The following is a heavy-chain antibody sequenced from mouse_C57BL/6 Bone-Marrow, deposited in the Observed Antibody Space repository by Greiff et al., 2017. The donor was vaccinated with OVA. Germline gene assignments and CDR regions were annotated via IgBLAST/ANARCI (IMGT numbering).Heavy chain of an antibody. D-gene: IGHD2-3*01. Sequence: VQLQQSGPELVKPGASVKIPCKASGYTFTDYNMDWVKQSHGKSLEWIGDINPNNGGTIYNQKFKGKATLTVDKSSSTAYMELRSLTSEDTAVYYCARDDGYSPYAMDYWGQGTSVTVSS. CDR3: ARDDGYSPYAMDY. CDR1: GYTFTDYN. V-gene: IGHV1-18*01. CDR2: INPNNGGT. J-gene: IGHJ4*01.